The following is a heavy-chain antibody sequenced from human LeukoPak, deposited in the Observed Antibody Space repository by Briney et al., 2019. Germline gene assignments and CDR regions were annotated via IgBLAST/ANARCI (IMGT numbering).Heavy chain of an antibody. CDR2: IKQDGSEK. J-gene: IGHJ4*02. V-gene: IGHV3-7*01. D-gene: IGHD3-10*01. CDR1: GFTFSSYW. CDR3: ATAMVRGVSDYFDY. Sequence: PGRSLRLSCAASGFTFSSYWMSWVRQAPGKGLEWVANIKQDGSEKYYVDSVKGRFTISRDNAKNSLYLQMNSLRAEDTAVYYCATAMVRGVSDYFDYWGQGTLVTVSS.